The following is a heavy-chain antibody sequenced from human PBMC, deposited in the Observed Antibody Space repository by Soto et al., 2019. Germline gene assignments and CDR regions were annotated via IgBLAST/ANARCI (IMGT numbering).Heavy chain of an antibody. CDR3: ARDLRPPDY. CDR2: ISSDGSTT. CDR1: GFTFSTFW. J-gene: IGHJ4*02. D-gene: IGHD6-6*01. Sequence: EVQLVESGGGLVQPGGSLRLSCAASGFTFSTFWMHWVRQTPWKGLVWVSRISSDGSTTHYAEAVKGRFTISRDNAKNTMYLQMSGLRAEDTAVYYCARDLRPPDYWGQGTLVTVSS. V-gene: IGHV3-74*01.